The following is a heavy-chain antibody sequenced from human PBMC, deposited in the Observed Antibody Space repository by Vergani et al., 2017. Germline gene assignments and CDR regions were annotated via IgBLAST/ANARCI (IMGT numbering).Heavy chain of an antibody. Sequence: EVQLVESGGVVVQPGGSLRLPCAVSGFTFDYYTMHWVRQAPGKGLEWFSLLSWDGGSTYYADTLKGRFTISRDNSKNSLYLQMNSLRTEDTALYYCAILTARWGQGTLVTVSS. CDR1: GFTFDYYT. J-gene: IGHJ4*02. CDR3: AILTAR. D-gene: IGHD2-21*02. V-gene: IGHV3-43*01. CDR2: LSWDGGST.